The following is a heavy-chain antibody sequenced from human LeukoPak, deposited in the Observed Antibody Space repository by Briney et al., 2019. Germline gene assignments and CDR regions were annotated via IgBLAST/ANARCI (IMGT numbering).Heavy chain of an antibody. CDR3: ARRPIAAGNNWFDP. V-gene: IGHV4-39*01. Sequence: SETLSLTCTVSGGSISSAAYYWGWVRQPPAKGLDWIGSIYYTGTTYYSPSPQTRATLSFDTSKNQFSLKLTSVTATDTAVYFCARRPIAAGNNWFDPWGQGTLVTVSS. CDR1: GGSISSAAYY. D-gene: IGHD6-13*01. CDR2: IYYTGTT. J-gene: IGHJ5*02.